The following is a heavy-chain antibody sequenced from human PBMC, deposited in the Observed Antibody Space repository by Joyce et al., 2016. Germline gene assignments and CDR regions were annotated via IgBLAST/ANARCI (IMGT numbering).Heavy chain of an antibody. CDR2: INAGNGDT. CDR3: ARISARGSSGWPFDF. CDR1: GYTFNTYA. D-gene: IGHD6-19*01. Sequence: QVQLAQSGPEQKKPGASVKISCKASGYTFNTYALHWVRQAPGQRPEGVGWINAGNGDTKYAQKLQGRVTITRDLSANTAYMELRSLKSEDTAVYYCARISARGSSGWPFDFWGQGSLVTVSS. V-gene: IGHV1-3*05. J-gene: IGHJ4*02.